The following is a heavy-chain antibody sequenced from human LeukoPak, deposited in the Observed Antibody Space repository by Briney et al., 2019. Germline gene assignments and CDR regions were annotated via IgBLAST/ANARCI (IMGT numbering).Heavy chain of an antibody. CDR1: GFTFSDYY. V-gene: IGHV3-11*01. CDR2: ISSSGSTI. Sequence: GGSLRLSCAASGFTFSDYYMSWIRQAPGKGLEWVSYISSSGSTIYYADSVKGRFTVSRDNAKNSLYLQMNSLRAEDTAVYYCAREVVVGAYDYWGQGTLVTVSS. D-gene: IGHD2-15*01. CDR3: AREVVVGAYDY. J-gene: IGHJ4*02.